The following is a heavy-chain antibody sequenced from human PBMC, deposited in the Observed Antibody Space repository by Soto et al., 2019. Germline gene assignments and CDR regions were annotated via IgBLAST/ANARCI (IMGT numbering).Heavy chain of an antibody. CDR3: VRDLSNETDYLGD. J-gene: IGHJ4*02. D-gene: IGHD3-3*02. V-gene: IGHV4-30-4*01. CDR2: IYYSGRT. Sequence: VTGGTISSDAYYWSWIRQPPGGGLEWIGYIYYSGRTHYNPSLESRLTISIDTSKDQFSLNLNSVTASDTAMYYCVRDLSNETDYLGDWCQ. CDR1: GGTISSDAYY.